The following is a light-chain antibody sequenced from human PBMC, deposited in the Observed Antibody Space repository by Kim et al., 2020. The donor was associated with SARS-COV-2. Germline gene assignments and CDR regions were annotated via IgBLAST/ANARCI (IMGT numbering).Light chain of an antibody. Sequence: SQGERATLSGRASQSLSSNYLAWYQQKPGQAPRLLIYDASSRATGIPDRFSGSGSGTDFTLTISRLEPEDFAVYHCQQYGNSPWTFGQGTKVDIK. J-gene: IGKJ1*01. CDR3: QQYGNSPWT. CDR1: QSLSSNY. CDR2: DAS. V-gene: IGKV3-20*01.